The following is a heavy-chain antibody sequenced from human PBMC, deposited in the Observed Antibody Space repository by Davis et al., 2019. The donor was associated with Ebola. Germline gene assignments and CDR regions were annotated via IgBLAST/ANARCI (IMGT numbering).Heavy chain of an antibody. CDR1: GYTFTSYD. Sequence: ASVKVSCKASGYTFTSYDINWVRQATGQGLEWMGWMNPNSGNTGYAQKFQGRVTMTSNTSISTAYMELSSLRSEDTAVYYCARRHIAARYYYYYGMDVWGQGTTVTVSS. V-gene: IGHV1-8*01. J-gene: IGHJ6*02. CDR3: ARRHIAARYYYYYGMDV. D-gene: IGHD6-6*01. CDR2: MNPNSGNT.